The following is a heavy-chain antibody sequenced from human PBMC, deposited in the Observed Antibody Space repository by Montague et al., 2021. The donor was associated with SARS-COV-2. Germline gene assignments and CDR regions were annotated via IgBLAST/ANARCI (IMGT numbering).Heavy chain of an antibody. D-gene: IGHD3-16*01. Sequence: TLSLTCRVSGASIDTGNHYWTWIRQSAGQGLEWIGNIYNSGPTNYNPSLKSRVTISLDRAKNHFSLLLSSVTAADTATYYCGRDSVSYGLDVWDQGTTVTVSS. V-gene: IGHV4-61*09. CDR1: GASIDTGNHY. J-gene: IGHJ6*02. CDR3: GRDSVSYGLDV. CDR2: IYNSGPT.